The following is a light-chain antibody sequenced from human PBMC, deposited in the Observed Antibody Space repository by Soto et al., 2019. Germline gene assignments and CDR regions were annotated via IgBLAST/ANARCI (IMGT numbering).Light chain of an antibody. J-gene: IGLJ1*01. CDR2: DDN. V-gene: IGLV1-51*01. CDR3: GSWDSSLSAYV. CDR1: SSNIGGNS. Sequence: QSVMTQPPSVSAAPGQTVTISCSGSSSNIGGNSVSWYQQLPGTAPKLLIYDDNERPSGIPDRFSGSKSGTSATLGITGFQTGDEADYYCGSWDSSLSAYVFGTGTKLTVL.